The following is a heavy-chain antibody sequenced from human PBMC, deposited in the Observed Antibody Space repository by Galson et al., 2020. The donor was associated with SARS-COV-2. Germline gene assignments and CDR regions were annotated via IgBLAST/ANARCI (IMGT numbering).Heavy chain of an antibody. CDR3: ARVGSYYGSGSDPGYYGMDV. CDR2: IYPGDSDT. D-gene: IGHD3-10*01. V-gene: IGHV5-51*01. Sequence: GESLKISCKGSGYSFTSYWIGWVRQMPGKGLEWMGIIYPGDSDTRYSPSFQGQVTISADKSISTAYLQWSSLKASDTAMYYCARVGSYYGSGSDPGYYGMDVWGQGTTVTVSS. J-gene: IGHJ6*02. CDR1: GYSFTSYW.